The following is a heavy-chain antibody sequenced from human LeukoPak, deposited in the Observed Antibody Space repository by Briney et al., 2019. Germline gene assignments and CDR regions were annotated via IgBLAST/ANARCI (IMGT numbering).Heavy chain of an antibody. CDR3: ARSYYYYDSSGYYAYYFDY. CDR1: GYSFTNYW. CDR2: IYPGDSDT. D-gene: IGHD3-22*01. J-gene: IGHJ4*02. Sequence: GESLKISCKGSGYSFTNYWIGWVRQMPGKGLGWVGIIYPGDSDTRYSPSFQGQVTISADKSISTAYLQWSSLKASDTAMYYCARSYYYYDSSGYYAYYFDYWGQGTLVTVSS. V-gene: IGHV5-51*01.